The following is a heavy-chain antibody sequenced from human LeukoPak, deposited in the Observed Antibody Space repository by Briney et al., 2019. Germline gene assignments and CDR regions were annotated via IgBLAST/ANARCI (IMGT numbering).Heavy chain of an antibody. CDR1: GGSISSYY. Sequence: PSETLSLTCTVSGGSISSYYWSWIRQPPGKGLEWIGYIYYSGSTNYNPSLKSRVTISVDTSKNQFSLKLSSVTAADTAVYYCARDIAAADSRFDPWGQGTLVTVSS. D-gene: IGHD6-13*01. CDR2: IYYSGST. CDR3: ARDIAAADSRFDP. V-gene: IGHV4-59*01. J-gene: IGHJ5*02.